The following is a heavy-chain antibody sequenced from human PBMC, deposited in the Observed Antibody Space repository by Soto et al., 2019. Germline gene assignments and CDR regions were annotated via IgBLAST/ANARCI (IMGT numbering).Heavy chain of an antibody. CDR3: AADLAISVVLVPAAMCY. V-gene: IGHV1-58*02. CDR1: GFTFTSSA. CDR2: IVVGSGNT. J-gene: IGHJ4*02. Sequence: QMQLVQSGPEVKKPGTSVKVSCKASGFTFTSSAMQWVRQARGQRLEWIGWIVVGSGNTNYAQKFQERVTITRDMSTSTAYVELSSLRSEDTAVYYCAADLAISVVLVPAAMCYWCQGTLFTVSS. D-gene: IGHD2-2*01.